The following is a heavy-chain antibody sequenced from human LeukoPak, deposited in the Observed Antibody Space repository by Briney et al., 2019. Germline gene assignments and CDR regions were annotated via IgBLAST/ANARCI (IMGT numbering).Heavy chain of an antibody. CDR2: IYYSGST. Sequence: SETLSLTCTVSGGSISSSSYYWGWIRQPPGKGLEWIGSIYYSGSTYYNPSLKSRVTISVDTSKNQFSLKLSSVTAADTAVYYCAVEWELDAFDIWGQGTMVTVSS. CDR1: GGSISSSSYY. J-gene: IGHJ3*02. V-gene: IGHV4-39*01. D-gene: IGHD1-26*01. CDR3: AVEWELDAFDI.